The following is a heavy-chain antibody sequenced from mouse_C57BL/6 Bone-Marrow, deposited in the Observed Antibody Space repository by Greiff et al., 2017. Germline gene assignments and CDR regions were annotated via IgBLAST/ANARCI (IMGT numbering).Heavy chain of an antibody. V-gene: IGHV5-15*04. CDR2: ISNFAYSI. Sequence: EVKLVASGGGLVQPGGSLKLSCAASGLTFSDYGMAWVRQAPRKGPEWVAFISNFAYSIYYADTVTGRFTISRENAKNTLYLEMSSLRSEDTAMYYGARRGYGPYYAMDYWGQGTSVTVSS. J-gene: IGHJ4*01. CDR1: GLTFSDYG. D-gene: IGHD2-2*01. CDR3: ARRGYGPYYAMDY.